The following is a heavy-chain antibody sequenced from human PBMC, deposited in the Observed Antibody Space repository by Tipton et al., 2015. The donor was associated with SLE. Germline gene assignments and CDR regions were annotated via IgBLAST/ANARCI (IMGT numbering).Heavy chain of an antibody. CDR1: GGSISSGGYS. D-gene: IGHD2-15*01. V-gene: IGHV4-30-2*01. Sequence: TLSLTCAVSGGSISSGGYSWSWIRQPPGKGLEWVGFIYHSGSTYYNPSLKSRVSISVDRSKNHLTLMLTSVTAADTAVYYCARAEGSWDAFDIWGQGTMVTVSS. CDR3: ARAEGSWDAFDI. CDR2: IYHSGST. J-gene: IGHJ3*02.